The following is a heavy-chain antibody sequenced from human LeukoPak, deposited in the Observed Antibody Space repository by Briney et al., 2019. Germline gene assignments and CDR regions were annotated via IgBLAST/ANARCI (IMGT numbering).Heavy chain of an antibody. J-gene: IGHJ4*02. D-gene: IGHD6-13*01. CDR3: VRDIAAAGGFDY. CDR1: GGSFSGYY. V-gene: IGHV4-34*01. Sequence: PSETLSLTCGVYGGSFSGYYWSWIRQPPGKGLEWIGEINNSGSTNYNPSLKSRVTISVDTSKNQFSLKLSSVTAADTAVYYCVRDIAAAGGFDYWGQGTLVTASS. CDR2: INNSGST.